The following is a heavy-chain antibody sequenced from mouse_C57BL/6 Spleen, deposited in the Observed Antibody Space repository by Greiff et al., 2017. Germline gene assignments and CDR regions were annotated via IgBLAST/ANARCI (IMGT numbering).Heavy chain of an antibody. D-gene: IGHD1-1*02. J-gene: IGHJ2*01. CDR3: AEGDGGSPLDY. Sequence: QVQLQQPGAELVRPGSSVKLSCKASGYTFTSYWMDWVKQRPGQGLEWIGNIYPSDSETHYNQKFKDKATLTVDKSSSTAYMQLSSLASEDSAVYCSAEGDGGSPLDYWGQGTTLTVSS. CDR2: IYPSDSET. CDR1: GYTFTSYW. V-gene: IGHV1-61*01.